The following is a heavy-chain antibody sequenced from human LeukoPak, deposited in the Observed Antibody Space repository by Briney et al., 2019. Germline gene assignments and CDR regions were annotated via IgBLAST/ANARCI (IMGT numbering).Heavy chain of an antibody. J-gene: IGHJ3*02. CDR1: GGSISGYY. D-gene: IGHD2-2*01. Sequence: PSETLSLTCTVSGGSISGYYWSWIRQPPGKGREWIGYIFYSGSTNYNPSLKSRVTISVDTSKNQFSLKLSSVTAADTAVYYCARGPWAYQLPDQPNAFDIWGQGTMVTVSS. V-gene: IGHV4-59*08. CDR3: ARGPWAYQLPDQPNAFDI. CDR2: IFYSGST.